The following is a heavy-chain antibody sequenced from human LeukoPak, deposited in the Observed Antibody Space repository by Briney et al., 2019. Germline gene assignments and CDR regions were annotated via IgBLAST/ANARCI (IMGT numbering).Heavy chain of an antibody. J-gene: IGHJ2*01. V-gene: IGHV3-13*05. Sequence: GTSLRLSCAASGFTFSTYGMHWVRQATGKGLEWVSAIGTAGDPYYPGSVKGRFTISRENAKNSLYLQMNSLRAGDTAVYYCARDALRGYFDLWGRGTLVTVSS. CDR1: GFTFSTYG. CDR3: ARDALRGYFDL. CDR2: IGTAGDP.